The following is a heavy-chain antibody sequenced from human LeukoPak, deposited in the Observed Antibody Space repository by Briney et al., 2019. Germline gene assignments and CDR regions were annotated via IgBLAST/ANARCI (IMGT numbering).Heavy chain of an antibody. CDR2: ISYDSNYR. J-gene: IGHJ4*02. Sequence: GRSLRLSCAASGFTFGHYPMHWVRQAPGKGLEWLAVISYDSNYRYYADSVKGRFTISRGNSNNTLYLQIDSLRPEDSAMYFCARDRRYYFDYWGQGTLVTVSS. V-gene: IGHV3-30*01. CDR3: ARDRRYYFDY. CDR1: GFTFGHYP.